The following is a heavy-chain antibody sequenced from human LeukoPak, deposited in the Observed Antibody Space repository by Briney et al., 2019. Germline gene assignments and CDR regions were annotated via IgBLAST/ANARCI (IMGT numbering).Heavy chain of an antibody. J-gene: IGHJ1*01. V-gene: IGHV3-30*18. CDR1: GFTFSHFG. CDR2: TSYDAKNK. CDR3: AKDASGVSGEYFQH. D-gene: IGHD2-8*01. Sequence: PGRSLTLSCAASGFTFSHFGMNWVRQAPGKGLEWVAVTSYDAKNKYYADSVKDRFTISRDNSKNTLYLQINSLSGEDTAVYYCAKDASGVSGEYFQHWGQGTLVTVSS.